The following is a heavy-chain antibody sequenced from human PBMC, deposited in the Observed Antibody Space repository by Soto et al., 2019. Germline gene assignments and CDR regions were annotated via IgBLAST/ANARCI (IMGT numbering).Heavy chain of an antibody. CDR2: IIPIFGTA. V-gene: IGHV1-69*13. J-gene: IGHJ4*02. CDR1: GYTFTSYG. CDR3: GFCGGDCYLPDD. D-gene: IGHD2-21*02. Sequence: ASVKVSCKASGYTFTSYGISWVRQAPGQGLEWMGGIIPIFGTANYAQKFQGRVTITADESTSTAYMELSSLRSEDTAVYYCGFCGGDCYLPDDWGQGTLDTVSS.